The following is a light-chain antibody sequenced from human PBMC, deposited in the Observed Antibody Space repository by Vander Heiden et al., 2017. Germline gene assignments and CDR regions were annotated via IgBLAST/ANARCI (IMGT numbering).Light chain of an antibody. J-gene: IGKJ4*01. V-gene: IGKV3-11*01. Sequence: LVLTPSPDTLSLSPGERATLSCRASQSVSSYLAWYQQKPGQAPRLLIYDASNRTTGIPARFSGSGSGTDFTLTISSLEPEDFAVYYCQQRSNWPLTFGGGTKVEIK. CDR1: QSVSSY. CDR2: DAS. CDR3: QQRSNWPLT.